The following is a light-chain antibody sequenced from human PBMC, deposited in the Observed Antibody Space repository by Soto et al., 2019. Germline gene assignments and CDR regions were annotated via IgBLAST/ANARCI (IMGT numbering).Light chain of an antibody. V-gene: IGKV3-15*01. CDR1: QSVNGN. CDR2: GAS. J-gene: IGKJ4*01. Sequence: EIVMTQSPVTLSVSPGERATLSCRASQSVNGNLAWYQQKHGQAPRLLIYGASTRATGIPARFSGSGSGTEFTLTISSLQSEDFAVYYCQQYNEWPLTFGGGTKVEIK. CDR3: QQYNEWPLT.